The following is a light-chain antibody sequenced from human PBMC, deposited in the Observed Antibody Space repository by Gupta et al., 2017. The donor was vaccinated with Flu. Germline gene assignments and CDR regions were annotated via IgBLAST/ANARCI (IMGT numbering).Light chain of an antibody. V-gene: IGKV1-39*01. CDR2: SSS. CDR3: QQTYSSPWT. J-gene: IGKJ1*01. Sequence: PSSLSASVGDSVTISCRASQSISTNLCWYQQKAGKAPKLLISSSSNLQGGVPSRFSGGGSGTDFTLNIRSLQPEDLATYYCQQTYSSPWTFGQGTKVEL. CDR1: QSISTN.